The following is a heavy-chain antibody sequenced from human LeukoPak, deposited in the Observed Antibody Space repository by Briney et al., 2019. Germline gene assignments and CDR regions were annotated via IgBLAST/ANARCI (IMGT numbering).Heavy chain of an antibody. CDR2: INPSGGST. D-gene: IGHD3-22*01. V-gene: IGHV1-46*03. Sequence: ASVKVSCKAAGCTFTSYYMHWVRQAPGQGLEWMGIINPSGGSTSYAQKFQGRVTMTRDTSTSTVYMELSSLRSEDTAVYYCARDVSGYDSSGPTGYWGQGTLVTVSS. CDR3: ARDVSGYDSSGPTGY. J-gene: IGHJ4*02. CDR1: GCTFTSYY.